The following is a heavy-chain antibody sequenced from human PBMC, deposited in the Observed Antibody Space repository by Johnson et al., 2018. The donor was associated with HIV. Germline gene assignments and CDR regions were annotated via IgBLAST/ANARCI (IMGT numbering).Heavy chain of an antibody. J-gene: IGHJ3*02. Sequence: VQLVESGGGLVQPGRSLRLSCAASGFTFDDYAMHWVRQAPGKGLEWVSAISGSGGSTYYADSVKGRFTISRDNSKNTLYLQMNSLRAEDTAVYYCARDMGEMATPIRGLDAFDIWGQGTMVTVSS. CDR2: ISGSGGST. D-gene: IGHD5-24*01. CDR3: ARDMGEMATPIRGLDAFDI. V-gene: IGHV3-23*04. CDR1: GFTFDDYA.